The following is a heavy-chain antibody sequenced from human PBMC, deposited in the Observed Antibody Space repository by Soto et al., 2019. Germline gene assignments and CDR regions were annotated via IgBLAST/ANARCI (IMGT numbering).Heavy chain of an antibody. CDR2: IYPGDSDT. J-gene: IGHJ6*02. Sequence: PGESLKISCKASGYSFTSYWIGLVRQMPGKGLEWMGIIYPGDSDTRYSPSFQGQVTISADKSISTAYLQWSSLKASDTAMYYCARLKKRITIFGSGMDVWGQGTTVTVSS. CDR1: GYSFTSYW. D-gene: IGHD3-3*01. CDR3: ARLKKRITIFGSGMDV. V-gene: IGHV5-51*01.